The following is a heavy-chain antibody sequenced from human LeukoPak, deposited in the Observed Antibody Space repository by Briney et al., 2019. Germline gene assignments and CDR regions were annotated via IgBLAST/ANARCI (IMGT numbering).Heavy chain of an antibody. D-gene: IGHD5-12*01. V-gene: IGHV3-53*01. CDR2: IYSGGST. Sequence: GGSLRLSCAASGFTVSSNYMSWVRQAPGKGLEWVSVIYSGGSTYYADSVKGRFTISRDNSKNTLYLQMNSLRAEETAVYYCARVRGGYDGGYFDYWGQGTLVTVSS. J-gene: IGHJ4*02. CDR3: ARVRGGYDGGYFDY. CDR1: GFTVSSNY.